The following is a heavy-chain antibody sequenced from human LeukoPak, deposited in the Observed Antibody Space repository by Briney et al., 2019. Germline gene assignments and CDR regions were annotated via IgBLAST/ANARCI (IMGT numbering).Heavy chain of an antibody. D-gene: IGHD1-14*01. V-gene: IGHV4-59*11. Sequence: SETLSLTCTVSGGSISSHYWSWIRQPPGKGLEWIGDIYYSGSTNYNPSLKRRVTISVDTSKNQFSLKLSSVTAADTAVYYCARGAVTDGYYYYYMDVWGKGTTVTVSS. CDR1: GGSISSHY. CDR3: ARGAVTDGYYYYYMDV. CDR2: IYYSGST. J-gene: IGHJ6*03.